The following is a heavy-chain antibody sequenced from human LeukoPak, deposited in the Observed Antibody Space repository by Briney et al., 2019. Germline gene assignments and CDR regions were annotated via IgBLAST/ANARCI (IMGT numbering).Heavy chain of an antibody. Sequence: PSGTLSLTCAVSGGSISSGNWWSWVRQPPRKGLEWIGQIYHSGSTNYNPSLKSRVTISVEKSKNQFSLQLNSVTPEDTAVYYCARRTDDYNYLDYWGQGTLVTVSS. D-gene: IGHD5-24*01. CDR1: GGSISSGNW. CDR3: ARRTDDYNYLDY. CDR2: IYHSGST. J-gene: IGHJ4*02. V-gene: IGHV4-4*02.